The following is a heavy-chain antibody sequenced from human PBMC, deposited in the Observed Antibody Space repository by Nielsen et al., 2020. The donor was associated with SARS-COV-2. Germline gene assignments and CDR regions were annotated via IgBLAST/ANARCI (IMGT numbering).Heavy chain of an antibody. Sequence: GGSLRLSCAASGFTFSNYAMSCVRQATGPGLEWVSAISAGGGTTYYADSVKGRFTISRDNDKNSLYLQMNSLRAEDTAVYYCARVDTAMVYYYYGMDVWGQGTTVTVSS. D-gene: IGHD5-18*01. V-gene: IGHV3-23*01. CDR3: ARVDTAMVYYYYGMDV. CDR2: ISAGGGTT. J-gene: IGHJ6*02. CDR1: GFTFSNYA.